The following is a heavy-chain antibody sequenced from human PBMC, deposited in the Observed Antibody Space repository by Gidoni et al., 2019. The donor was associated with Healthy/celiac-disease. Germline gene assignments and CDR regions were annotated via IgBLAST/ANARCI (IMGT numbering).Heavy chain of an antibody. D-gene: IGHD3-3*01. J-gene: IGHJ5*02. CDR3: ARGGYDWRFDP. V-gene: IGHV3-11*01. CDR2: IRSSCSTI. CDR1: GFPFSDYD. Sequence: QVQLVEAGGGLVKPGGSLRLSCAASGFPFSDYDMSWIRQAPGKGLEWVSYIRSSCSTIYYADSVKGRFTISRDNAKNSLYLQMNSLRAADTAVYYCARGGYDWRFDPWGQGTLVTVSS.